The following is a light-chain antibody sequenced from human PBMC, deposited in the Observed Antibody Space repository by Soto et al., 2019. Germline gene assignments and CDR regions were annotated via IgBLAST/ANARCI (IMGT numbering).Light chain of an antibody. J-gene: IGKJ4*01. V-gene: IGKV1-27*01. Sequence: IQMTQSPSSVSAFVGDTVTITCRASQDISNFLAWYQQKPGKVPKLLIYAASTLQSGVPSRFSGSGSGTDFTLTISSLQPEDVATYYCQKCKIAPFTFGGGTKVDIK. CDR1: QDISNF. CDR3: QKCKIAPFT. CDR2: AAS.